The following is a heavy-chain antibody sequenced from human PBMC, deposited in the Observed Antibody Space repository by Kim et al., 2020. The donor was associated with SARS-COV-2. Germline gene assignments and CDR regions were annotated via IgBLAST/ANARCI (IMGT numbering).Heavy chain of an antibody. D-gene: IGHD3-10*01. Sequence: GGSLRLSCAASGFTFSNAWMSWVRQAPGKGLEWVGRIKSKTDGGTTDYAAPVKGRFTISRDDSKNTLYLQMNSLKTEDTAVYYCTTTVAPVTMVRGAENPWGQGTLVTVSS. CDR3: TTTVAPVTMVRGAENP. J-gene: IGHJ5*02. CDR1: GFTFSNAW. V-gene: IGHV3-15*01. CDR2: IKSKTDGGTT.